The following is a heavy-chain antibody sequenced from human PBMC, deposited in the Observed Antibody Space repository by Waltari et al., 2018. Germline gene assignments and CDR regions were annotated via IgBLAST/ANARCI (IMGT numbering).Heavy chain of an antibody. CDR2: MNTYGSIT. D-gene: IGHD6-25*01. Sequence: QLVESGGGLVQPGGSLKLSCAASGFTFSHYWLHWVRQAPGKGLLSVAHMNTYGSITNYADSVKGRVTISRDNAKNTLFLQMNSLRAEDTALYYCVRYSSEFWCDCWGRGTLVTVSS. CDR1: GFTFSHYW. V-gene: IGHV3-74*01. CDR3: VRYSSEFWCDC. J-gene: IGHJ5*01.